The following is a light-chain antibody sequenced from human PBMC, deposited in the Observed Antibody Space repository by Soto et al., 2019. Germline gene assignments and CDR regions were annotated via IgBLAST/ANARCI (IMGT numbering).Light chain of an antibody. J-gene: IGLJ3*02. CDR2: GVT. CDR3: SSYTTATTWV. CDR1: SSDIGGYNY. Sequence: QSVLTQPASVSGSPGQSITISCTGTSSDIGGYNYVSWYQHRPGKAPKVMIYGVTSRPSGVSNRFSGSKSGNTASLTISGLQAEDEADYYCSSYTTATTWVFGGGTKLTVL. V-gene: IGLV2-14*03.